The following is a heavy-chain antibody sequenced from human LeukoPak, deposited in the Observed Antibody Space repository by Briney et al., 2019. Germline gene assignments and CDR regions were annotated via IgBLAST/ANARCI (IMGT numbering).Heavy chain of an antibody. V-gene: IGHV3-11*04. CDR1: GFTFSDYY. D-gene: IGHD1-26*01. CDR2: ISGSGSTI. Sequence: GGSLRLSCAASGFTFSDYYMSWIRQAPGKGLEWVSYISGSGSTIYYADSVKGRFTISRDNAKNSLHLQLNSLRAEDTAVYYCARDPYSGTYSDYYYYMDVWGKGTTVTVSS. J-gene: IGHJ6*03. CDR3: ARDPYSGTYSDYYYYMDV.